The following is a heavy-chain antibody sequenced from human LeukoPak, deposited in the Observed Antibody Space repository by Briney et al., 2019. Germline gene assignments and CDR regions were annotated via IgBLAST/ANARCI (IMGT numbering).Heavy chain of an antibody. Sequence: GESLKISCRASGYNFNTYWIGWVRQMPGKGLEWMGVIWPDDSDTRYTPSFQGQVTISADTSISTAYLQWSSLTASDTAIYYCARLRCLTSNCPKPGFYTGIDVWGQGTAVTVSS. V-gene: IGHV5-51*01. J-gene: IGHJ6*02. CDR1: GYNFNTYW. D-gene: IGHD3-3*01. CDR3: ARLRCLTSNCPKPGFYTGIDV. CDR2: IWPDDSDT.